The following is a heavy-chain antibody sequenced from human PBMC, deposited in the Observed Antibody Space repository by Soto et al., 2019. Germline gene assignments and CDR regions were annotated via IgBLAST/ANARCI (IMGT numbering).Heavy chain of an antibody. CDR2: IKKDGSQK. V-gene: IGHV3-7*01. J-gene: IGHJ4*02. Sequence: EVQLVESWGGLVQPGGSLRLSCETSGFTFSNYWMTWVRQAPEKGLEWVANIKKDGSQKNFVDSVKGRFTISRDNAKNSLYLQMDSLRVEDTAIYYCVKEIASAQWGQGTLVTVSS. CDR1: GFTFSNYW. CDR3: VKEIASAQ. D-gene: IGHD6-25*01.